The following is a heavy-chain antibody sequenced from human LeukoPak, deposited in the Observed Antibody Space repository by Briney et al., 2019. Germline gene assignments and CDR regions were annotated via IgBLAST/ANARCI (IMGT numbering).Heavy chain of an antibody. D-gene: IGHD6-13*01. CDR2: VSNDGSNK. CDR3: AKDSGIAAAGPYYGMGV. J-gene: IGHJ6*02. V-gene: IGHV3-30*18. Sequence: GGSLRLSCVASGFTFSRSGMHWVRQAPGKGLEWVAVVSNDGSNKHYADSVKGRFTISRGNSKNTLYLEMNSVRPEDTAVYYCAKDSGIAAAGPYYGMGVWGQGTTVTVSS. CDR1: GFTFSRSG.